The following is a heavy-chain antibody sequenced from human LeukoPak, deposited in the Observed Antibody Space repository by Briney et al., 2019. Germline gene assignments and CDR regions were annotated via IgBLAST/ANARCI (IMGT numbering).Heavy chain of an antibody. CDR2: VSSSGANT. D-gene: IGHD2-21*01. Sequence: QSGGSLRLSCAASGFSFNSAAMTWVRQAPGKGLEWVSLVSSSGANTYYADSVKGRFTISRDNSKNTLYLQMNSLRAEDTAIYYCAEDIQGSYWGQGTLVTVSS. J-gene: IGHJ4*02. V-gene: IGHV3-23*01. CDR3: AEDIQGSY. CDR1: GFSFNSAA.